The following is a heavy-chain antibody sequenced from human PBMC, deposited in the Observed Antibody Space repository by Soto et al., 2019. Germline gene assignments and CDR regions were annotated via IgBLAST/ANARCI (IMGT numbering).Heavy chain of an antibody. Sequence: QVQLQESGPGLVKPSQTLSLTCTVSGGSISSGDYYWSWIRQPPGKGLEWIGYIYYSGSTYYNPSLKSRVTISVDTSKNQFSLKLSSVTAADTAVYYCARAPRAPGVHQRLYGMDVWGQGTTVTVSS. D-gene: IGHD5-12*01. CDR1: GGSISSGDYY. V-gene: IGHV4-30-4*01. CDR2: IYYSGST. J-gene: IGHJ6*02. CDR3: ARAPRAPGVHQRLYGMDV.